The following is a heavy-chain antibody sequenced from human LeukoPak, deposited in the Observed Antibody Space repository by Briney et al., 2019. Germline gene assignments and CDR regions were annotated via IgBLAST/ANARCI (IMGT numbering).Heavy chain of an antibody. Sequence: ASVNVSCALTGYALTAYNLFWGRQAPGQGLECMGWINLYNGATKYAQRFQSRVTMTRDTSISTAYMELSRLRSADTATYYCGGWFGGNDPVACIDYWGQGTLVTVSS. D-gene: IGHD3-16*01. J-gene: IGHJ4*02. V-gene: IGHV1-2*02. CDR2: INLYNGAT. CDR3: GGWFGGNDPVACIDY. CDR1: GYALTAYN.